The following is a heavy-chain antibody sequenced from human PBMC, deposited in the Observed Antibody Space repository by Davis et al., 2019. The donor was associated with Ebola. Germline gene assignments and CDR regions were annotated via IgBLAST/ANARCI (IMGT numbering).Heavy chain of an antibody. V-gene: IGHV3-7*01. CDR1: GYTFSSYW. J-gene: IGHJ4*02. Sequence: PGGSLRLSCAASGYTFSSYWMSWVRQAPGKGLEWVANIKQDGSEKYYVDSVKGRFTISRDNAKNSLYLQMNSLRAEDTAVYYCARDLTGTRYYFDYWGQGTLVTVSS. CDR3: ARDLTGTRYYFDY. CDR2: IKQDGSEK. D-gene: IGHD3-9*01.